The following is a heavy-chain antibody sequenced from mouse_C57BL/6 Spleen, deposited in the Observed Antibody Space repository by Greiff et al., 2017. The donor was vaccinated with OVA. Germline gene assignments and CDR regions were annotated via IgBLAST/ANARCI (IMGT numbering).Heavy chain of an antibody. CDR2: ISNLAYSI. CDR3: ARQGTAQAAWFAY. V-gene: IGHV5-15*01. Sequence: DVKLVESGGGLVQPGGSLKLSCAASGFTFSDYGMAWVRQAPRKGPEWVAFISNLAYSIYYADTVTGRFTISRENAKNTLYLEMSSLRSEDTAMYYCARQGTAQAAWFAYWGQGTLVTVSA. D-gene: IGHD3-2*02. CDR1: GFTFSDYG. J-gene: IGHJ3*01.